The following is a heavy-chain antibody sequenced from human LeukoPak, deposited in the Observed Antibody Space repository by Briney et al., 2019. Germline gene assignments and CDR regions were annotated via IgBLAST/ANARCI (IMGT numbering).Heavy chain of an antibody. CDR2: ISGSGGST. CDR1: GFTFSSYA. J-gene: IGHJ3*02. Sequence: GGSLRLSCAAYGFTFSSYAMSWVRQAPGKGLEWVSAISGSGGSTYYADSVKGRFTISRDNSKNTLYLQMNSLRAEDTAVYYCAKGYCSGGSCFDIWGQGTMVTVSS. V-gene: IGHV3-23*01. D-gene: IGHD2-15*01. CDR3: AKGYCSGGSCFDI.